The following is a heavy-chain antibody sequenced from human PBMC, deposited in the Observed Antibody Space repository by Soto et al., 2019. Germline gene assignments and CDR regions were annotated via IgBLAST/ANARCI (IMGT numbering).Heavy chain of an antibody. CDR2: TYYRSKWFN. D-gene: IGHD2-2*01. J-gene: IGHJ6*03. CDR3: ARDLGYCSSTSCYHPYYYYYYMDV. Sequence: PSQTLSLTCAISGDSVSSNSAAWNWIRQSPSRGLEWLGRTYYRSKWFNDYAVPVKSRITINPDTSKNQFSLQLSSVTPEDTAVYYCARDLGYCSSTSCYHPYYYYYYMDVWGKGTTVTVSS. V-gene: IGHV6-1*01. CDR1: GDSVSSNSAA.